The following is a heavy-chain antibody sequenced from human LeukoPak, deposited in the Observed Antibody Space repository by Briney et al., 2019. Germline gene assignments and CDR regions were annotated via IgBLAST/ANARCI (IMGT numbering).Heavy chain of an antibody. V-gene: IGHV3-23*01. Sequence: GGSLRLSCAASGFTFSSYWMTWVRQAPGKGLEWVSSIFGSGGRTHYADSVRGRFTISRDNSKNTLYLQMNDLRVEDTAVYYCAKDLTSPRSVGRSEKLDSWGQGTLVNVSS. CDR1: GFTFSSYW. D-gene: IGHD3-10*01. CDR3: AKDLTSPRSVGRSEKLDS. J-gene: IGHJ4*02. CDR2: IFGSGGRT.